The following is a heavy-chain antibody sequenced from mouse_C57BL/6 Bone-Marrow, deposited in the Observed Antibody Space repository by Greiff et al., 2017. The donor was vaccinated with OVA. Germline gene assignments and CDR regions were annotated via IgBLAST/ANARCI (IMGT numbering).Heavy chain of an antibody. CDR2: ISNGGGST. CDR3: ARHYYYYAMDY. Sequence: DVMLVESGGGLVQPGGSLKLSCAASGFTFSDYYMYWVRQTPEKRLEWVAYISNGGGSTYYPDTVKGRFTISRDNAKNTLYLQMSRLKSEDTAMYYCARHYYYYAMDYWGQGTSVTVSS. D-gene: IGHD1-1*01. J-gene: IGHJ4*01. V-gene: IGHV5-12*01. CDR1: GFTFSDYY.